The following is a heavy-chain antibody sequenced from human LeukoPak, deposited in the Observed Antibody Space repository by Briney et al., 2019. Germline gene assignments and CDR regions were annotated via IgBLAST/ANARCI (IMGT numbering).Heavy chain of an antibody. CDR3: ATSRSLDY. CDR2: ISWNSGSI. J-gene: IGHJ4*02. V-gene: IGHV3-9*01. Sequence: QSGGSLRLSCAASGFTFDDYAMHWVRQAPGKGLEWVSGISWNSGSIGYADSVKGRFTISRDNAKNSLYLQMNSLRAEDTAVYYCATSRSLDYWGQGTLVTVSS. CDR1: GFTFDDYA.